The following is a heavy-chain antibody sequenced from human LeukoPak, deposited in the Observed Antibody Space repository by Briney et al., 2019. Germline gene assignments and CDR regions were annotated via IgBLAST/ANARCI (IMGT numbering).Heavy chain of an antibody. V-gene: IGHV1-18*01. CDR3: AREVATIYYYGMDV. D-gene: IGHD5-12*01. J-gene: IGHJ6*02. Sequence: ASVKVSCKASGYTFNNYGISWVRQAPGQGLEWMGWISAYNGNTNYAQKLQGRVTMTTDTSTSTAYMELRSLRSDDTAVYYCAREVATIYYYGMDVWGQGTTVTVSS. CDR1: GYTFNNYG. CDR2: ISAYNGNT.